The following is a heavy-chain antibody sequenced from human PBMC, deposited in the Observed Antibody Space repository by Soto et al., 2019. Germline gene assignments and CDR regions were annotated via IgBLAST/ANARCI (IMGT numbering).Heavy chain of an antibody. J-gene: IGHJ4*02. CDR2: IYYSGST. V-gene: IGHV4-59*08. CDR1: GGSISSYY. CDR3: ARRSRSSFDY. Sequence: SETLSLTCTVSGGSISSYYWSWIRQPPGKGLEWIGYIYYSGSTNYNPSLKSRVTISVDTSKNQFSLKLSSVTAADTAVYYCARRSRSSFDYSGPGPLLTVSS.